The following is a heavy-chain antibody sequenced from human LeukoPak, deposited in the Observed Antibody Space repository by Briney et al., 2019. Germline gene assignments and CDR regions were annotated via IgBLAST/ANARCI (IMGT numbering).Heavy chain of an antibody. V-gene: IGHV3-21*04. CDR1: GFTFSIYT. D-gene: IGHD3-22*01. CDR3: ARVPYYYDSSGYPYFDY. CDR2: ISDSSSYI. Sequence: GGSLRLSCAASGFTFSIYTVTWVRRAPGKGLEWVSSISDSSSYIYYADSVKGRFTISRDNAKNSLYLQMNSLRAEDTAVYYCARVPYYYDSSGYPYFDYWGQGTLVTVSS. J-gene: IGHJ4*02.